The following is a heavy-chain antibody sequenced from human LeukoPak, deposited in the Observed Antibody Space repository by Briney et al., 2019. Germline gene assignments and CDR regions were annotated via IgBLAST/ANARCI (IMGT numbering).Heavy chain of an antibody. CDR3: ARDERHVVTANYYDMDV. D-gene: IGHD2-15*01. CDR2: ISGSGNTK. J-gene: IGHJ6*02. V-gene: IGHV3-48*03. CDR1: GFTFSSYE. Sequence: GGSLRLSCAASGFTFSSYEMNWVRQAPGKGLEWVSYISGSGNTKYYADSVKGRFTISRDNAKNSLYLQMNSLRAEDTAVYYCARDERHVVTANYYDMDVWGQGTTVTVSS.